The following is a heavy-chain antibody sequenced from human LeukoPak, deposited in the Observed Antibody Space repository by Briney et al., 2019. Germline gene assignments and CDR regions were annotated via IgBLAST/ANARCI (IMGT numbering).Heavy chain of an antibody. CDR2: IHYDGNT. V-gene: IGHV4-39*01. CDR1: GGSISSSSYS. J-gene: IGHJ5*02. Sequence: SETLSLTCTVSGGSISSSSYSWTWIRQPPGKGLEWIGSIHYDGNTYYKPSLRSRVTISVDTSNQFSLRLSSATAADTATYYCARRPMTYYDFWLEDWFDPWGQGTLVTVSS. D-gene: IGHD3-3*01. CDR3: ARRPMTYYDFWLEDWFDP.